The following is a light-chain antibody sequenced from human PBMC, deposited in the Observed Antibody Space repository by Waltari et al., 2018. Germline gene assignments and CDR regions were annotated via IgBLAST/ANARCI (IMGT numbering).Light chain of an antibody. Sequence: DIVMTQSPDSLAVSLGERATINCQARQSVFYSPNNKNYLAWYQQKPGQPPKLLVYWASTRESGVPDRFSGSGSGTDFTLTISSLQAEDVAVYYCQQYYLTPYTFGQGTKLEIK. J-gene: IGKJ2*01. CDR1: QSVFYSPNNKNY. V-gene: IGKV4-1*01. CDR3: QQYYLTPYT. CDR2: WAS.